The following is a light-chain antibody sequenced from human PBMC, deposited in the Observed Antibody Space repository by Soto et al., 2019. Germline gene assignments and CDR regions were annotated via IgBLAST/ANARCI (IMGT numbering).Light chain of an antibody. CDR2: DAS. CDR1: QSVNTY. Sequence: EIVLTQSPATLSLSPGERATLSCRASQSVNTYLAWYQQKPGQAPRLLIYDASNRATGIPAQFSGSGSGTDFTLTISSLEPEDFAVYYCQQRSNWPPFTFGPGTKVDIK. CDR3: QQRSNWPPFT. V-gene: IGKV3-11*01. J-gene: IGKJ3*01.